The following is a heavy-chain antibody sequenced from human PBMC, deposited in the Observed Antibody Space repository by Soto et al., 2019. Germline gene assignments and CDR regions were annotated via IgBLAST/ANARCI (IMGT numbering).Heavy chain of an antibody. J-gene: IGHJ6*02. Sequence: GGSLRLSCTTSGFTFGDYAMSWSRQAPGKGLEWVGVIRSKAYGGTTDYAASVKGRLTFSRHDSKSIAYQQMNSLTSEDTGGYSCTKYTDTSRYAYCGMDFCRHGTTVTVSS. CDR2: IRSKAYGGTT. CDR1: GFTFGDYA. CDR3: TKYTDTSRYAYCGMDF. D-gene: IGHD6-13*01. V-gene: IGHV3-49*03.